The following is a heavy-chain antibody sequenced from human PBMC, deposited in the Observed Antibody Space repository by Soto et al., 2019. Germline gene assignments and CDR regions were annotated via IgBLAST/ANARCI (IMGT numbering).Heavy chain of an antibody. CDR3: ARMTGYCSGGSCYPKGYDY. CDR1: GFSLSTSGMC. J-gene: IGHJ4*02. Sequence: SGPTLVNPTQTLTMTCPFSGFSLSTSGMCVSWIRQPPGKALEWLALIDWDDDKYYSTSLKTRLTISKDTSKNQVVLTMTNMDPVDTATYYCARMTGYCSGGSCYPKGYDYWGQGTLVTVSS. V-gene: IGHV2-70*01. CDR2: IDWDDDK. D-gene: IGHD2-15*01.